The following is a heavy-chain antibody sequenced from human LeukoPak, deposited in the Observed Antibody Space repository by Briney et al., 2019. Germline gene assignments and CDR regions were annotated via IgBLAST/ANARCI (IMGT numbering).Heavy chain of an antibody. CDR3: ARDPYSGTYGDTYYYYMDV. V-gene: IGHV3-21*01. J-gene: IGHJ6*03. CDR1: GFTFSSYS. D-gene: IGHD1-26*01. Sequence: GGSLRLSCAASGFTFSSYSMNWVRQAPGKGLEWVSSISSSSSYIYYTDSVKGRFTISRDNAKNSLYLQMNSLRAEDTAVYYCARDPYSGTYGDTYYYYMDVWGKGTTVTISS. CDR2: ISSSSSYI.